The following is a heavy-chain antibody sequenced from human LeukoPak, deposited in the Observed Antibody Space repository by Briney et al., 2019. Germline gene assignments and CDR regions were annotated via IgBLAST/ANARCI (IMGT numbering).Heavy chain of an antibody. CDR3: ATYRQVLLPFES. D-gene: IGHD2-8*02. J-gene: IGHJ4*02. Sequence: GGSLRLSCAASGFTFSTFAMIWVRQPPRKGLEWVSSIFPSGGEIHYADSVRGRFTISRDNSKSTLSLQMNSLRAEDTAIYYCATYRQVLLPFESWGQGTLVTVSS. CDR1: GFTFSTFA. CDR2: IFPSGGEI. V-gene: IGHV3-23*01.